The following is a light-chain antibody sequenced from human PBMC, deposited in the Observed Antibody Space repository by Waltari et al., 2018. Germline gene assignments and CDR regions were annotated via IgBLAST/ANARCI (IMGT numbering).Light chain of an antibody. CDR2: EAT. CDR3: QRYNSYPIT. V-gene: IGKV1-5*03. J-gene: IGKJ3*01. CDR1: QSIGSW. Sequence: DIQLTQSPSTLSASVGDRVTITCRASQSIGSWLAWYQQKPGTAPNLLIYEATSLESGVPASFSASGSGTECTLTISSLQPDDFATYCCQRYNSYPITGGPGTKVDI.